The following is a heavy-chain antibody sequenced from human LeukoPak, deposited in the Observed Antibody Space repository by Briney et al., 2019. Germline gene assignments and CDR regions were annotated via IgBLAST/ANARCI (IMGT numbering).Heavy chain of an antibody. D-gene: IGHD3-10*01. CDR2: IYYTGST. Sequence: PSETLSLTCTVSGDSITSYSWSWIRQPPGKGLEWIGYIYYTGSTHFNPSLKSRVTISVDTSKNQFSLKLSSVTAADTAVYYCARVYGSGSYYNGYYYYYMDVWGKGTTVTISS. CDR1: GDSITSYS. CDR3: ARVYGSGSYYNGYYYYYMDV. V-gene: IGHV4-59*01. J-gene: IGHJ6*03.